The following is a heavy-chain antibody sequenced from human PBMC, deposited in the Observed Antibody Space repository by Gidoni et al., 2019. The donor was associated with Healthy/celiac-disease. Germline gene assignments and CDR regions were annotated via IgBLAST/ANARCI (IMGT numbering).Heavy chain of an antibody. CDR1: GFTFSSYA. V-gene: IGHV3-30-3*01. CDR3: ARAPWERAAFDI. J-gene: IGHJ3*02. CDR2: ISYDGSNK. Sequence: QVQLVESGGGVVQPGRSLRLSCEASGFTFSSYAMHWVRQAPGKGLEWVAVISYDGSNKYYADSVKGRFTISRDNSKNTLYLQMNSLRAEDTAVYYCARAPWERAAFDIWGQGTMVTVSS. D-gene: IGHD1-26*01.